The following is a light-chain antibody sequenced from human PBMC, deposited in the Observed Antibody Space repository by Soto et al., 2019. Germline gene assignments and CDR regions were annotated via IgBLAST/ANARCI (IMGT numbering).Light chain of an antibody. J-gene: IGKJ2*01. CDR3: MQGTHWPMYT. Sequence: DVVMTQSPLSLPVTLGQPASISCRSSQSLVYSDGNTYLAWFHQRPGQSPRRLIHHVSNRDSGVPDRFSGSGSGTDFTLKISRVEAEDVGVYYCMQGTHWPMYTFDQGTKLEIK. CDR1: QSLVYSDGNTY. CDR2: HVS. V-gene: IGKV2-30*01.